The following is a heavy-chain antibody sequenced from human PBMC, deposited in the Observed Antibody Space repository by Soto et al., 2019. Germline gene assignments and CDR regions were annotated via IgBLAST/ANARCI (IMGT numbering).Heavy chain of an antibody. D-gene: IGHD2-2*01. Sequence: AETLSLTCAVYGVSFSGYYWSWIRQPPGKGLEWIGEINHSGSTNYNPSLKSRVTISVDTSKNQFSLKLSSMTAADTAVYYCSRGDIVVVPDIGYYYYRMDFWGQGTLVTVSS. CDR3: SRGDIVVVPDIGYYYYRMDF. V-gene: IGHV4-34*01. CDR2: INHSGST. J-gene: IGHJ6*02. CDR1: GVSFSGYY.